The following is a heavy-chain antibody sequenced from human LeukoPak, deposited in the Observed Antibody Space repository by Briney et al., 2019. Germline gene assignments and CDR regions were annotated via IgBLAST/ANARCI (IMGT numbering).Heavy chain of an antibody. Sequence: GGSLRLSRAASGFTFSSYWMRWVGQAPGKGLVWVSRIKGDGNTNYADSVKGRFTISRDNAKNTVSLQMNSLRAEDTGVYYCARAPSEIGGYYPEYFRHWGQGTLVTVSS. CDR1: GFTFSSYW. V-gene: IGHV3-74*01. D-gene: IGHD3-22*01. CDR2: IKGDGNT. CDR3: ARAPSEIGGYYPEYFRH. J-gene: IGHJ1*01.